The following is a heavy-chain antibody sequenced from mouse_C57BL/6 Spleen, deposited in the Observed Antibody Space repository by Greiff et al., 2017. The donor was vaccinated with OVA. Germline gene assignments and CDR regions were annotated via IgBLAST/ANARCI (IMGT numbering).Heavy chain of an antibody. Sequence: EVQLQQSGPELVKPGASVKISCKASGYTFTDYYMNWVKQSHGKSLEWIGDINPNNGGTSYNQKFKGKATLTVDKSSSTAYMELRSLTSEDSAVYYCARGYYGNYVRFAYWGQGTLVTVSA. J-gene: IGHJ3*01. V-gene: IGHV1-26*01. CDR2: INPNNGGT. CDR1: GYTFTDYY. D-gene: IGHD2-1*01. CDR3: ARGYYGNYVRFAY.